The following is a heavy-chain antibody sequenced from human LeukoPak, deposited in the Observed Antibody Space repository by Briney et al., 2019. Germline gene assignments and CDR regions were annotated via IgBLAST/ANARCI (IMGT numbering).Heavy chain of an antibody. CDR2: IRYDGSNK. Sequence: PGGSLRLSCAASGFIFSNCAMHWVRQAPGKGLEWVTFIRYDGSNKYFAESVKGRFTISRDNSKNTLYLQTNSLRAEDTAAYYCAKAIHSSSSGVVDYWGQGTLVTVSS. CDR1: GFIFSNCA. CDR3: AKAIHSSSSGVVDY. D-gene: IGHD6-6*01. J-gene: IGHJ4*02. V-gene: IGHV3-30*02.